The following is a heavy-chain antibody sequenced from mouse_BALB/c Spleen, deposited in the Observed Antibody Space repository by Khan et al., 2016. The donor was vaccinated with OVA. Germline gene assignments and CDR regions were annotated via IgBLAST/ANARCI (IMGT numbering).Heavy chain of an antibody. J-gene: IGHJ3*01. D-gene: IGHD2-14*01. CDR3: TRGGYGAFGY. CDR2: ISDGGSYT. CDR1: GFTFSDYY. V-gene: IGHV5-4*02. Sequence: EVELVESGGGLVKPGGSLKLSCAAAGFTFSDYYMYWVRQTPEKRLEWVATISDGGSYTYFPDSVEGRFTISRDNAKNNLYPQLISLKSEDTAMYYCTRGGYGAFGYWGQGTLVTVSA.